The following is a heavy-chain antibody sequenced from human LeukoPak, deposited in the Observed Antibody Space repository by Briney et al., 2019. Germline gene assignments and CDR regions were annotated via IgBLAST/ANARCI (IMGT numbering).Heavy chain of an antibody. CDR2: ISDTGGGT. V-gene: IGHV3-23*01. J-gene: IGHJ4*02. CDR1: GFTFSSYS. D-gene: IGHD3/OR15-3a*01. Sequence: GGSLRLSCAASGFTFSSYSMSWVRQSPGKGLEWVSAISDTGGGTYYADSVKGRFTISRDNSKNTLYLQMNSLRVEDTAVYYCARDLDWGLKTWSLGTLVTVSS. CDR3: ARDLDWGLKT.